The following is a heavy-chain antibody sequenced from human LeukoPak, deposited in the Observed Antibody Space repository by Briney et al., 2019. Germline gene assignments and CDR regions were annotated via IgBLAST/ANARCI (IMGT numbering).Heavy chain of an antibody. J-gene: IGHJ3*02. CDR2: IYPGDSDA. V-gene: IGHV5-51*01. CDR1: GYSFTTYW. Sequence: GESLKISCTGFGYSFTTYWIGWVRQMPGKGLEWMGIIYPGDSDARYSPSLQGQVTISVDKSISTAYLQWSSLKSSDTAMSYCARQGRIVVVTTTHDAFDIWGQGTMVTVSS. CDR3: ARQGRIVVVTTTHDAFDI. D-gene: IGHD2-21*02.